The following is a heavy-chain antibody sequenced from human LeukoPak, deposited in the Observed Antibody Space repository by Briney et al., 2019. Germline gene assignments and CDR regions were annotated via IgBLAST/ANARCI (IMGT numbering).Heavy chain of an antibody. V-gene: IGHV3-11*04. Sequence: GGSLRLSCAASGFTFSDYYMSWIRQAPGKGLEWVSYISSGSSTIYYADSVKGRFTISRDNAKNSLYLQMNSLRAEDTAVYYCARAGYCSGGSCYSHRYNWFDPWGQGTLVTVSS. CDR1: GFTFSDYY. CDR2: ISSGSSTI. J-gene: IGHJ5*02. CDR3: ARAGYCSGGSCYSHRYNWFDP. D-gene: IGHD2-15*01.